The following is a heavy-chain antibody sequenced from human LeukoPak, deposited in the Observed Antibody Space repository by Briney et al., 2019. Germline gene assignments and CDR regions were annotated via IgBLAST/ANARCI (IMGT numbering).Heavy chain of an antibody. J-gene: IGHJ2*01. Sequence: PSETLSLTCTVSGGSISSYYRSWIRQPPGKGLEWIGYIYYSGNTNYNPSLKSRVTISVDTSKNQFSLKLSSVTAADTAVYYCARGDYGDYSAPFNWYFDLWGRGTLVTVSS. CDR1: GGSISSYY. CDR3: ARGDYGDYSAPFNWYFDL. D-gene: IGHD4-17*01. V-gene: IGHV4-59*01. CDR2: IYYSGNT.